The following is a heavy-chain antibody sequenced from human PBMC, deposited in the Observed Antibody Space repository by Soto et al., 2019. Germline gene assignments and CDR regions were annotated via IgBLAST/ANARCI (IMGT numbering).Heavy chain of an antibody. CDR1: GFTFGSFA. Sequence: GGSLRLSCAASGFTFGSFAMSWVRQAPGKGLEWVSIIGGSGGSPHYADSVKGRFTISRDNSKNTLFLQMNSLRAEDTALYFCAKEDRAVTMVFPIGGYTGMDVWGQGTAVTVSS. V-gene: IGHV3-23*01. CDR2: IGGSGGSP. CDR3: AKEDRAVTMVFPIGGYTGMDV. J-gene: IGHJ6*02. D-gene: IGHD2-8*01.